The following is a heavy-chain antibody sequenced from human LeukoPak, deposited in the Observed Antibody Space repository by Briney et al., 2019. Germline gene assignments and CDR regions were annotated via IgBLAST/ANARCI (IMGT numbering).Heavy chain of an antibody. D-gene: IGHD1-26*01. Sequence: PGGSLRLSCAASGFTFSSYTMNWVRQAPGKGLEWVSSITSGGVNTYYATSVKGRFTISRDNAKNSLYLQMNSLRAEDTAVYYCARVGAQGAFDIWGQGTMVTVSS. CDR3: ARVGAQGAFDI. J-gene: IGHJ3*02. V-gene: IGHV3-21*01. CDR2: ITSGGVNT. CDR1: GFTFSSYT.